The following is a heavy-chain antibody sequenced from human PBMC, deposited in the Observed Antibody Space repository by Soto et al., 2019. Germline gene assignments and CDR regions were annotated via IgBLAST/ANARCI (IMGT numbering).Heavy chain of an antibody. CDR3: ARRPDCSGGSCYSPGWFDP. V-gene: IGHV4-39*01. CDR1: GGSITSGTYY. D-gene: IGHD2-15*01. CDR2: IYHRGST. Sequence: QLQLQESGPGLVKPSETLSLTCIVSGGSITSGTYYWAWIRQPPGKGLEWFGSIYHRGSTYFNPSLKSRVTRSVAPSNNQFSLKLSSVTAGDTAVYYCARRPDCSGGSCYSPGWFDPWGQVTLVTVSS. J-gene: IGHJ5*02.